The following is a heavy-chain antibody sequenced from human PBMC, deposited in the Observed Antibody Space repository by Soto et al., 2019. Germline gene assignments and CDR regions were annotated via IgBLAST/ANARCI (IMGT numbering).Heavy chain of an antibody. CDR2: INPNCGGT. J-gene: IGHJ6*02. V-gene: IGHV1-2*02. Sequence: ASVKVSCKASGYTFTGYYMHWVRQAPGQGLEWMGWINPNCGGTNYAQKFQGRVTMTRDTSISTAYMELSRLRSDDTAVYYGARVGCSSTSCYYYYGMDVWGQGTTVTVSS. CDR3: ARVGCSSTSCYYYYGMDV. CDR1: GYTFTGYY. D-gene: IGHD2-2*01.